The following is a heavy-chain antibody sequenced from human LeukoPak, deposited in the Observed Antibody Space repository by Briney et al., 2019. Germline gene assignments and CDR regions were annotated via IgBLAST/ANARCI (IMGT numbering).Heavy chain of an antibody. D-gene: IGHD2-2*02. V-gene: IGHV3-30*01. CDR3: ARDAAIGVLDY. CDR2: ISCDGIDK. Sequence: GRSLLLSCSVPGFTFTTYAIDSVRQAPGKGLGWVAVISCDGIDKYYAYLVHGRFTISRDNSKRTLYLEMNSLRPEDTAVYYCARDAAIGVLDYWGEGTLVTVSS. J-gene: IGHJ4*02. CDR1: GFTFTTYA.